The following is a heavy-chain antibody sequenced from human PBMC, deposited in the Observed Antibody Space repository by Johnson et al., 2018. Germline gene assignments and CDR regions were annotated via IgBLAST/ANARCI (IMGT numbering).Heavy chain of an antibody. D-gene: IGHD1-14*01. CDR3: AKDSPPNLDQRGVKDPLPEDAEYFQH. V-gene: IGHV3-9*01. J-gene: IGHJ1*01. Sequence: EVQLVESGGGLVQPGRSLRLSCAASGFTFDDYAMHWVRQAPGKGLEWVSGISWNSGSIGYADSVKGRFTISRDNATNSLYLQMNSLRAEDTALYYCAKDSPPNLDQRGVKDPLPEDAEYFQHWGQGTLVTVSS. CDR2: ISWNSGSI. CDR1: GFTFDDYA.